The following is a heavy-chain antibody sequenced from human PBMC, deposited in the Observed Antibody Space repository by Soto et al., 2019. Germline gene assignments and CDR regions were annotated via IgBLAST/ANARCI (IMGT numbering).Heavy chain of an antibody. CDR2: IYYSGST. J-gene: IGHJ4*02. D-gene: IGHD6-6*01. CDR1: GGSVSSGSYY. CDR3: ARMYSSSRRDFDY. V-gene: IGHV4-61*01. Sequence: SETLSLTCTVSGGSVSSGSYYWSWIRQPPGKGLEWIGYIYYSGSTNYNPSLKSRVTISVDTSKNQFSLKLSSVTAADTAVYYCARMYSSSRRDFDYWGQGTLVTVSS.